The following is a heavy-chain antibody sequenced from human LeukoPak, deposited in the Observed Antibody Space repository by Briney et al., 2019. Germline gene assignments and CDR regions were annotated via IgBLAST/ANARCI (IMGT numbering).Heavy chain of an antibody. CDR3: ARGPAAGNLLGY. Sequence: GGSLRLSCAASGFTFSSYWMSWVRQAPGKGLEWVANIKQDGSEKYYVDSVKGRFTISRDNAKNSLFLQMNSPRAEDTAVYYCARGPAAGNLLGYWGQGTLVTVSS. CDR2: IKQDGSEK. D-gene: IGHD6-19*01. CDR1: GFTFSSYW. J-gene: IGHJ4*02. V-gene: IGHV3-7*01.